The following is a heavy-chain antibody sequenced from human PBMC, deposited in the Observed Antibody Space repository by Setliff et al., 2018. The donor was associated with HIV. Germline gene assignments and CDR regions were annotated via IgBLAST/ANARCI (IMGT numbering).Heavy chain of an antibody. J-gene: IGHJ6*03. CDR2: IIPIFGTA. V-gene: IGHV1-69*06. CDR1: GYPFTAFS. D-gene: IGHD1-26*01. Sequence: GASVKVSCNASGYPFTAFSIHWVRQAPGQGLEWMGRIIPIFGTANYAKKFQGRVTITADKSTSTAYMELSSLRSEDTAVDYCARDGRGATTLNYYYYMDVWGKGNTVTVS. CDR3: ARDGRGATTLNYYYYMDV.